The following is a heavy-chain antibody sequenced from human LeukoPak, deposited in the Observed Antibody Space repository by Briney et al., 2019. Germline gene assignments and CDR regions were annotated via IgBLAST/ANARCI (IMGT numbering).Heavy chain of an antibody. CDR2: IYYSGST. CDR3: ATTPLTSGYYYYYMDV. CDR1: GGSISSYY. V-gene: IGHV4-59*08. J-gene: IGHJ6*03. Sequence: SETLSLTCTVSGGSISSYYWSWIRQPPGKGLEWIGYIYYSGSTNYNPSLKSRISISVDTSKNQFSLKLSSVTAADTAVYYCATTPLTSGYYYYYMDVWGKGTTVTISS. D-gene: IGHD4-11*01.